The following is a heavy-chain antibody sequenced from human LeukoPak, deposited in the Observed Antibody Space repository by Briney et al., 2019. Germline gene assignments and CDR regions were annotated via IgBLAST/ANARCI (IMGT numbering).Heavy chain of an antibody. D-gene: IGHD2-15*01. CDR1: GFTFSSYA. V-gene: IGHV3-23*01. J-gene: IGHJ4*02. CDR2: ISASGGST. Sequence: GGPLRLSCAASGFTFSSYAMSWVRQAPGKGLEWGSGISASGGSTYYTDSVKGRFTISRDNSKNTLYLQMNSLRAEDTAVYYCAKSPGYCSDGSCFRYDYWGQGTLVTVSS. CDR3: AKSPGYCSDGSCFRYDY.